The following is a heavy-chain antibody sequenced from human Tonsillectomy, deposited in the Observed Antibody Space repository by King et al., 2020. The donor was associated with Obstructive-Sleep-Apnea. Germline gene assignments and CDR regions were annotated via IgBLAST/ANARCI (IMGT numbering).Heavy chain of an antibody. V-gene: IGHV4-31*03. CDR3: ARGFMGVVVPAAIPTFRAAGFDY. D-gene: IGHD2-2*01. CDR1: GGSISSGGYY. J-gene: IGHJ4*02. CDR2: IYYSGST. Sequence: VQLQESGPGLVKPSQTLSLTCTVSGGSISSGGYYWSWIRQHPGKGLEWIGYIYYSGSTYYNPSLKSRVTISVDTSKNQFSLKLSSVTAADTAVYYCARGFMGVVVPAAIPTFRAAGFDYWGQGTLVTVSS.